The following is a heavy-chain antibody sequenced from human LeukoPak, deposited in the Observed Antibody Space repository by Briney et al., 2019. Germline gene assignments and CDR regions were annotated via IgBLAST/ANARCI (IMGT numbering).Heavy chain of an antibody. CDR3: AKGHSSGYYYESAWFDY. Sequence: GGSLRLSCAVSGFTFSSYGMQWVRQAPGKGGEWVAVIWYDGSNKYYEDCVKGRFTIYRDNSKNTLYLQMNSLRAEDTAVYYCAKGHSSGYYYESAWFDYWGQGTLVTVSS. V-gene: IGHV3-33*06. D-gene: IGHD3-22*01. CDR2: IWYDGSNK. CDR1: GFTFSSYG. J-gene: IGHJ4*02.